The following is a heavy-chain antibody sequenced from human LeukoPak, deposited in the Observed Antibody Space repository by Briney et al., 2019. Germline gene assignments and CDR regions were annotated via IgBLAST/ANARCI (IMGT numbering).Heavy chain of an antibody. CDR3: AKHLGYSTSSGIDY. Sequence: GGSLRLSCAASEFSVGSNYMTWVRQAPGKGLEWASLIYSGGSTYYADSVKGRFTISRDNSKNTLYLQMNSLRAEDTAVYYCAKHLGYSTSSGIDYWGQGTLVTVSS. V-gene: IGHV3-66*04. D-gene: IGHD6-6*01. CDR2: IYSGGST. CDR1: EFSVGSNY. J-gene: IGHJ4*02.